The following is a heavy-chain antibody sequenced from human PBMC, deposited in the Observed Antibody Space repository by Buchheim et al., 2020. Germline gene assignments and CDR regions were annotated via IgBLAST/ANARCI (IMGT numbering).Heavy chain of an antibody. J-gene: IGHJ4*02. CDR2: IRYDGSNK. Sequence: QVQLVESGGGVVQPGRSLRLSCAASGFTFSSYGMHWVRQAPGQGLEWVAFIRYDGSNKYYADSVKGRFTISRDNSKNTLYLQMNSLRAEDTAVYYCAKDRGYYDSSGYYYYWGQGTL. CDR1: GFTFSSYG. D-gene: IGHD3-22*01. CDR3: AKDRGYYDSSGYYYY. V-gene: IGHV3-30*02.